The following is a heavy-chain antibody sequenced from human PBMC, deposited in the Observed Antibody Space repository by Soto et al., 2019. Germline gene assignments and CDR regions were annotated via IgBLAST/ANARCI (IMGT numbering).Heavy chain of an antibody. V-gene: IGHV4-31*03. CDR2: IYYSGST. CDR3: ARIPFPYYRILTGYLQPFDY. Sequence: SETLSLTCTVSGGSISSGGYYWSWIRQHPGKGLEWIGYIYYSGSTYYNPSLKSRVTISVDTSKNQFSLKLSSVTAADTAVYHCARIPFPYYRILTGYLQPFDYWREGTLVTVTS. J-gene: IGHJ4*02. CDR1: GGSISSGGYY. D-gene: IGHD3-9*01.